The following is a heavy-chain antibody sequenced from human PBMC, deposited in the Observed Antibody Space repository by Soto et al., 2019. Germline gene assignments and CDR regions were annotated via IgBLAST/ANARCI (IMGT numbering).Heavy chain of an antibody. CDR3: ARHGTYYDFWSNPQAPYYYYGMDV. J-gene: IGHJ6*02. D-gene: IGHD3-3*01. CDR2: IYPDDSRT. Sequence: PGESLKISCKGLGYSFTAYWIAWVRQMPGQGLEWMGIIYPDDSRTRYSPSFQGQVTISADKSISTAYLQWSSLKASDTAMYYCARHGTYYDFWSNPQAPYYYYGMDVWGQGTTVTVSS. CDR1: GYSFTAYW. V-gene: IGHV5-51*01.